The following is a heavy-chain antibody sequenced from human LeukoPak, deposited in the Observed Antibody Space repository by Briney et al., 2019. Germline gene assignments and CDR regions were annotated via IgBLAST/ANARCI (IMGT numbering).Heavy chain of an antibody. D-gene: IGHD6-13*01. V-gene: IGHV1-2*02. CDR1: GYTFTGYY. J-gene: IGHJ3*02. CDR3: ARERAAAGTVFFDAFDI. CDR2: INPNCGGT. Sequence: AVNVSYKASGYTFTGYYMHGLRQAPGQGLAWMGWINPNCGGTNYAQKFQGRVTMTRDTSISTAYMELSRLRSDDTAVYYCARERAAAGTVFFDAFDIWGKGTMVTVSS.